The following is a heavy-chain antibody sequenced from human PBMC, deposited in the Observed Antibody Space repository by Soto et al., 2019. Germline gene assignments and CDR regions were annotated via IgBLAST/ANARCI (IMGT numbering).Heavy chain of an antibody. CDR1: GFTFSSYS. CDR3: AREGAAAVLIDY. CDR2: ISSSSYI. V-gene: IGHV3-21*01. Sequence: GGSLRLSCAASGFTFSSYSMNWVRQAPGKGLEWVSSISSSSYIYYADSVKGRFTISRDNAKNSLYLQMNSLRAEDTAVYYCAREGAAAVLIDYWGQGTLVTVSS. J-gene: IGHJ4*02. D-gene: IGHD6-13*01.